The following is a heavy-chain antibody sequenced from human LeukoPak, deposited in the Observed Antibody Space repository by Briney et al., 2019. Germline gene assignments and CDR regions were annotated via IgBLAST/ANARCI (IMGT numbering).Heavy chain of an antibody. J-gene: IGHJ4*02. V-gene: IGHV3-30*19. D-gene: IGHD4-17*01. CDR2: TSYGGSNK. Sequence: GGSLRLSCAASGFTFSSYGMHWVRQAPGKGLEWVALTSYGGSNKYYADSVKGRFTISRDNSNNMLYLQMNSLRAEDTAVYYCARDRPTSVTSLPFDYWGQGTLVTVSS. CDR1: GFTFSSYG. CDR3: ARDRPTSVTSLPFDY.